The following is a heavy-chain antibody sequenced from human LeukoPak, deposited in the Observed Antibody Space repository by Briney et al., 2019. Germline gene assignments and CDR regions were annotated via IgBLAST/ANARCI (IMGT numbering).Heavy chain of an antibody. CDR3: AKDKGAMNSALDY. V-gene: IGHV3-30*18. CDR1: GFTFSNHG. D-gene: IGHD3-10*01. J-gene: IGHJ4*02. Sequence: GGSLRLSCAASGFTFSNHGMHWVRQAPGKGLEWVAFISYDENVKYYPDSVRGRFTISRGNSKNTLYFLMNSLKPEDTAVYYCAKDKGAMNSALDYWGRGTLVTVSS. CDR2: ISYDENVK.